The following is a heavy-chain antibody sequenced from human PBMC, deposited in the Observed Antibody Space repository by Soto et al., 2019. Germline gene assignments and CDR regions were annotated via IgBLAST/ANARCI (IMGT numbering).Heavy chain of an antibody. V-gene: IGHV5-51*01. CDR1: GDSFSTYS. Sequence: PGESLKISCKGSGDSFSTYSIGWVRQVPGKGLKWIGNIFSSDSNAGYSPSFQGQVTISVDKSISTTYLQWSSLKASDTAIYYCATRRSSHWFDYWGQGTLVTVSS. CDR3: ATRRSSHWFDY. D-gene: IGHD2-2*01. J-gene: IGHJ4*02. CDR2: IFSSDSNA.